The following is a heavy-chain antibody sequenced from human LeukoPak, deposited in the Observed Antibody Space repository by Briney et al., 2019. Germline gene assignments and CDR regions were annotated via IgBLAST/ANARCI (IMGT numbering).Heavy chain of an antibody. D-gene: IGHD6-6*01. Sequence: PSETLSLICNVPGDSINNYYWSWVRQPPGKGLEWIGYIYYSGSTNYNPTLKSRVTISKDPSKKQVALKLTSVTAADTAVYYCARGSNWLDPWGQGALVTVYS. CDR2: IYYSGST. CDR3: ARGSNWLDP. CDR1: GDSINNYY. J-gene: IGHJ5*02. V-gene: IGHV4-59*01.